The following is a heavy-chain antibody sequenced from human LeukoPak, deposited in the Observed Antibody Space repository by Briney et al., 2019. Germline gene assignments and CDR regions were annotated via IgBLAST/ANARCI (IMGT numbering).Heavy chain of an antibody. J-gene: IGHJ4*02. CDR2: IYYSGST. CDR3: ARGASSSWYLI. CDR1: GGSISSYY. D-gene: IGHD6-13*01. Sequence: PSETLSLTCTVSGGSISSYYWSRIRQPPGKGLEGIGYIYYSGSTNYNPSLKSRVTISVDTSKNQFSLKLSSVTDADPDVYYCARGASSSWYLIWGQGTLVTVSS. V-gene: IGHV4-59*01.